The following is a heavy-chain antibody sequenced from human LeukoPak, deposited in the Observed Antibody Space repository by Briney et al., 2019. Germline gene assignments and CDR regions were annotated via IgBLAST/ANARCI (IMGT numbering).Heavy chain of an antibody. CDR3: ARRYYYGSGSGEYYFDY. Sequence: GESLKISCKGSGYSFTSYWIGWVRQMPGKGLEWMGIIYPGDSDTRYSPSFQGQVTISAEKSISTAYLQWSSLKASDTAMYYCARRYYYGSGSGEYYFDYWGQGTLVTVSS. D-gene: IGHD3-10*01. CDR2: IYPGDSDT. V-gene: IGHV5-51*01. J-gene: IGHJ4*02. CDR1: GYSFTSYW.